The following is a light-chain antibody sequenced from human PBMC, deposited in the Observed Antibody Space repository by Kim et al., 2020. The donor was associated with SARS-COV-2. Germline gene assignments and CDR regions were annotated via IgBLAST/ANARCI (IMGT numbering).Light chain of an antibody. CDR1: GSDVGGYNY. Sequence: QAITISCTGTGSDVGGYNYVSWYQQHPGKAPKLMIYDVNNRPSGVSNRFSGSKSGNTASLTISGLQAEDEADYYCNSFATGDMYVFGTGTKVTVL. CDR3: NSFATGDMYV. J-gene: IGLJ1*01. CDR2: DVN. V-gene: IGLV2-14*03.